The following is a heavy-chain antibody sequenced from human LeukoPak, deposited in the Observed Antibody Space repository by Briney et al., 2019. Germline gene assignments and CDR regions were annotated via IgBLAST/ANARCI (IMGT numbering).Heavy chain of an antibody. CDR3: ARDYCGGDCYWRYFDY. Sequence: GASVKVSCKASGYTFTSYYMHWVRQAPGQGLEWMGIINPSGGSTSYAQKFQGRVTMTRDTSTSTVYMELSSLRSEDTAVYYCARDYCGGDCYWRYFDYWGQGTLVTVS. J-gene: IGHJ4*02. CDR2: INPSGGST. CDR1: GYTFTSYY. D-gene: IGHD2-21*02. V-gene: IGHV1-46*01.